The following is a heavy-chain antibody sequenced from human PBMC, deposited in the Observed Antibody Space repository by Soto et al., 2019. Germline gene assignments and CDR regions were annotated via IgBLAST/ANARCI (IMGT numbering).Heavy chain of an antibody. CDR2: IYWDDDK. J-gene: IGHJ4*02. CDR3: AHRVLRAVFGLVTTTAIYFDF. D-gene: IGHD3-3*01. Sequence: QITLNESGPTVVRPTENLTLTCRFSGFSLTTSGVGVGWVRQSPGKAPEWLALIYWDDDKHYSESLKSRLTSTKDNSKNQVVLTVANLDPTDTATYSCAHRVLRAVFGLVTTTAIYFDFWGQGNPVAVSS. V-gene: IGHV2-5*02. CDR1: GFSLTTSGVG.